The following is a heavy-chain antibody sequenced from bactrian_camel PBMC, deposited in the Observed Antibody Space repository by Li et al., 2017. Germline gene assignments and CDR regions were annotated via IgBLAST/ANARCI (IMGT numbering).Heavy chain of an antibody. J-gene: IGHJ6*01. V-gene: IGHV3S55*01. Sequence: QVQLVESGGGSVQAGDSLRLSCTSSRSTSDASHMGWHRQAPGNECELVANIESDGSTYYAESVKGRFTISQDNAKNTVYLQMNSLKSEDTALYYCAKGRGSWYDPMSFGYWGQGTQVTVS. CDR2: IESDGST. CDR3: AKGRGSWYDPMSFGY. CDR1: RSTSDASH. D-gene: IGHD6*01.